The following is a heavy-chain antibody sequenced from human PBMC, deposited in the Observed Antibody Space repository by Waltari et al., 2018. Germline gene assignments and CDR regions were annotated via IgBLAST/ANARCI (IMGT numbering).Heavy chain of an antibody. CDR2: IYPGDSDT. D-gene: IGHD6-13*01. CDR3: ARSPGAAAGPYFDY. Sequence: EVQLVESGGGLVQPGRSLRLSCTASGFTFGDYAMSWVRQAPGKGLEWMGIIYPGDSDTRYSPSFQGQVTISADKSISTAYLQWSSLKASDTAMYYCARSPGAAAGPYFDYWGQGTLVTVSS. J-gene: IGHJ4*02. V-gene: IGHV5-51*01. CDR1: GFTFGDYA.